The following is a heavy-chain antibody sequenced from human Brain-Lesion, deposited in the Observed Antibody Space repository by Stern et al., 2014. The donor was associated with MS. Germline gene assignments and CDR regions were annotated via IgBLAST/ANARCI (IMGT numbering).Heavy chain of an antibody. V-gene: IGHV4-61*02. Sequence: VQLVESGPGLVKPSQTLSLTCTVSGGPISSHSYYWSWIRQPAGKGLEWIGRIYASGTTNYTPSLKSRSSIAVNTSKNQLSRRLSAVTASDTAVYYCARDYGDLEFDLWGQGTLVTVSS. J-gene: IGHJ4*02. CDR1: GGPISSHSYY. CDR2: IYASGTT. CDR3: ARDYGDLEFDL. D-gene: IGHD4-17*01.